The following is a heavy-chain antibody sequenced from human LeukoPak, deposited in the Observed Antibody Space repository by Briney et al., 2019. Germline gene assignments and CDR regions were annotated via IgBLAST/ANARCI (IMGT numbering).Heavy chain of an antibody. Sequence: GASVKVSCKDSGYTFTGDYIHWLPPTPGQGLEWMGWINPNSGGTNYAPKFQGLVTMSSDTSITTAYMELNSLISDDTAVYYCARTKPPCTSCLQLGYWGQGTLVTVSS. CDR3: ARTKPPCTSCLQLGY. J-gene: IGHJ4*02. D-gene: IGHD2-2*01. V-gene: IGHV1-2*02. CDR2: INPNSGGT. CDR1: GYTFTGDY.